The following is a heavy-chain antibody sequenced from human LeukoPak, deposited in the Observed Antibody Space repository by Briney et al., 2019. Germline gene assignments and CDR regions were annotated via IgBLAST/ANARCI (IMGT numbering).Heavy chain of an antibody. CDR3: ARDRESSGYYY. CDR1: GFTFSTYW. J-gene: IGHJ4*02. CDR2: IKQDGTEK. Sequence: GGSLRLSCAASGFTFSTYWMSWVRQVPGKGLEWVADIKQDGTEKHYVDSVKGRFTISRDNAKNSLYLQMNSLRAEDTAVYYCARDRESSGYYYWGQGTLVTVSS. D-gene: IGHD3-22*01. V-gene: IGHV3-7*01.